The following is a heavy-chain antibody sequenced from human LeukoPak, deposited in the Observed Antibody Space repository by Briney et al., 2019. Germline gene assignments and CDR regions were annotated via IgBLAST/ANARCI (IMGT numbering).Heavy chain of an antibody. CDR2: IIPIFGTA. D-gene: IGHD4-17*01. CDR1: GGTFSSYA. V-gene: IGHV1-69*13. J-gene: IGHJ6*02. Sequence: SVKVSCKASGGTFSSYAISWVQQAPGQGLEWMGGIIPIFGTANYAQKFQGRVTITADESTSTAYMELSSLRSEDTAVYYCASKGYRWDYGDYGYGMDVWGQGTTVTVSS. CDR3: ASKGYRWDYGDYGYGMDV.